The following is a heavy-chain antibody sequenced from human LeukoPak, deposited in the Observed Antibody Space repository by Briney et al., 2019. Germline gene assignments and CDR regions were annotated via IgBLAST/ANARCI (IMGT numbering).Heavy chain of an antibody. D-gene: IGHD1-26*01. J-gene: IGHJ2*01. V-gene: IGHV3-23*01. CDR3: AKNLLGSGAYSWYFDL. CDR1: GFTFSSYA. CDR2: ISTSGDGT. Sequence: PGGSLRLSCAASGFTFSSYAMHWVRQTPGKGLEWVSSISTSGDGTVYADSVKGRVTISRDNSKNTLYLQMNSLRAEDTAVYSCAKNLLGSGAYSWYFDLWGRGTLVIVSS.